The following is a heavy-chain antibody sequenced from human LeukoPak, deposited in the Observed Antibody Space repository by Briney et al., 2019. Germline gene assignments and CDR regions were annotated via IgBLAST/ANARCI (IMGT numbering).Heavy chain of an antibody. Sequence: ESGPTLVNPTQTLTLTCTFSGFSLTTTGVGVGWIRKPPGKALECLALIYWDDDRRYSPSLKSRLTITKDASNNHVVLTLTNMDPVDTATYYCALVVVVPATRLSYYFDFWGQGTLVTVSS. CDR1: GFSLTTTGVG. V-gene: IGHV2-5*02. D-gene: IGHD2-2*01. J-gene: IGHJ4*02. CDR3: ALVVVVPATRLSYYFDF. CDR2: IYWDDDR.